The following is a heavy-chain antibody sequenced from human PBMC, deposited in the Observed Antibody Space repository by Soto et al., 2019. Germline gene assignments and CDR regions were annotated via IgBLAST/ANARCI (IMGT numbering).Heavy chain of an antibody. CDR3: ARDSPPPRE. D-gene: IGHD1-26*01. CDR2: ISAYNGNT. Sequence: QVQLVQSGAEVKKPGASVKVSCKASGYTFTSYHITWVRQAPGQGLEWMGWISAYNGNTNYAQKHQGRVTMTTATSTSTAYMELRSLTSDATTVSSCARDSPPPREWCQGTLVTVSS. J-gene: IGHJ4*02. V-gene: IGHV1-18*01. CDR1: GYTFTSYH.